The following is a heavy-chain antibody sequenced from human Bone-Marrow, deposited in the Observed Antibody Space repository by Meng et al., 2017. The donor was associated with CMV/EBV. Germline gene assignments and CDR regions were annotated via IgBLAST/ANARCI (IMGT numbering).Heavy chain of an antibody. V-gene: IGHV3-23*01. CDR2: ISGSGDST. Sequence: GGSLRLSCAASGFTFSNYAMSWVRQAPGQGQEWVSAISGSGDSTHYADSVKGRFTISRDNSENTLYLQMNSLRGDDTATYYCAKSGLRLFGCPDYWGPGTLVTFSS. CDR1: GFTFSNYA. D-gene: IGHD3-3*01. J-gene: IGHJ4*02. CDR3: AKSGLRLFGCPDY.